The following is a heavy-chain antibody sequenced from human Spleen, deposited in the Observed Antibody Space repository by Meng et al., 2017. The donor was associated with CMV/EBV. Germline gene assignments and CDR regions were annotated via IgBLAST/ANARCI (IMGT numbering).Heavy chain of an antibody. Sequence: ASVKVSCKASGYTFTSYGISWVRQAPGQGLEWMGWISAYNGNTNYAQKLQGRVTMTTDTSTSTAYMELRSLRSDDTAVYYCARPYSSGWYGPSGWYFDLWGRGTLVTVSS. J-gene: IGHJ2*01. CDR2: ISAYNGNT. V-gene: IGHV1-18*01. CDR1: GYTFTSYG. D-gene: IGHD6-19*01. CDR3: ARPYSSGWYGPSGWYFDL.